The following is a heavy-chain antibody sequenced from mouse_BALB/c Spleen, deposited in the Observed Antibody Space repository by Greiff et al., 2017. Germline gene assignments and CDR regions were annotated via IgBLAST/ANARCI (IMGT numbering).Heavy chain of an antibody. CDR1: GYTFTSYW. V-gene: IGHV1S22*01. CDR2: IYPGSGST. D-gene: IGHD2-4*01. CDR3: MINLDWDFDV. Sequence: LQQPGSELVRPGASVKLSCKASGYTFTSYWMHWVKQRHGQGLEWIGNIYPGSGSTNYDEKFKSKGTLTVDTSSSTAYMHLSSLTSEDSAVYYCMINLDWDFDVWGAGTTVTVSS. J-gene: IGHJ1*01.